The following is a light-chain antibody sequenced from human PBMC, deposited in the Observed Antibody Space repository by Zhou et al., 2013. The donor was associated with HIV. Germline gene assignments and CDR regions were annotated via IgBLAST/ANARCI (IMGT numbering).Light chain of an antibody. CDR2: KVS. CDR3: MQGTHWPLT. Sequence: DVVMTQSPLSLPVTLGQPASISCRSSQSLVHSDGSTYLNWFQQRPGQSPRRLIYKVSTRDSGVPDRFSGSGSGTDFTLKISRVEAEDVGIYYCMQGTHWPLTFGGGTKVEIK. V-gene: IGKV2-30*02. J-gene: IGKJ4*01. CDR1: QSLVHSDGSTY.